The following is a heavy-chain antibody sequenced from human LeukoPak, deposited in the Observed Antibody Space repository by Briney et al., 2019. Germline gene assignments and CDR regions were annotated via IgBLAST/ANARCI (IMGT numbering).Heavy chain of an antibody. CDR2: ISAYNGNT. Sequence: ASVKVSCKASGYPFTSYGISWVRQAPGQGLEWMGWISAYNGNTNYAQKLQGRVTMTTDTSTSTAYMELRSLRSDDTAVYYCARALKVVTAHDAFDIWGQGTMVTVSS. J-gene: IGHJ3*02. CDR3: ARALKVVTAHDAFDI. D-gene: IGHD2-21*02. CDR1: GYPFTSYG. V-gene: IGHV1-18*01.